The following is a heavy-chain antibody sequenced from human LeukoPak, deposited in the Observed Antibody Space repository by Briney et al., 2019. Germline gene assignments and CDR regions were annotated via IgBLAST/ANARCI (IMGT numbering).Heavy chain of an antibody. Sequence: SETLSLTCTVSGGSISSSSYYWSWIRQPPGKGLEWIGYIYYSGSTNYNPSLKSRVTISVDTSKNQFSLKLSSVTAADTAVYYCARVLDSDAFDIWGQGTMVTVSS. CDR3: ARVLDSDAFDI. V-gene: IGHV4-61*01. CDR2: IYYSGST. D-gene: IGHD3-22*01. J-gene: IGHJ3*02. CDR1: GGSISSSSYY.